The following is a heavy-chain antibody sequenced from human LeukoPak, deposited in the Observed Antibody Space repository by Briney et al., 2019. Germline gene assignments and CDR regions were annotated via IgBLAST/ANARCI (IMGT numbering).Heavy chain of an antibody. J-gene: IGHJ4*02. D-gene: IGHD3-22*01. V-gene: IGHV3-7*01. CDR2: IKQEGSET. CDR3: ARGGQYSGYYYFDY. Sequence: GGALRLSCTASEFNFSNYWMSWVRQGPGEGLEWVANIKQEGSETYSVDSVKGRFTISRDNAKNSLYLQMNSLRAEDTALYYCARGGQYSGYYYFDYWGQGTLVTVSS. CDR1: EFNFSNYW.